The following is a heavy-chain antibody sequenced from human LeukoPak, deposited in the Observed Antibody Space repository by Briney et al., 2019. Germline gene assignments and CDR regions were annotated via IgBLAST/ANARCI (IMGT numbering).Heavy chain of an antibody. CDR2: IYYSGST. V-gene: IGHV4-59*01. D-gene: IGHD6-19*01. CDR1: GGSICSYY. J-gene: IGHJ5*02. Sequence: PSETLSLTCTVSGGSICSYYWSWIRQPPGKGLEWIGYIYYSGSTNYNPSLKSRVTISVDTSKNQFSLKLSSVTAADTAVYYCARAGYSSGWPIIAFDPWGQGTLVTVSS. CDR3: ARAGYSSGWPIIAFDP.